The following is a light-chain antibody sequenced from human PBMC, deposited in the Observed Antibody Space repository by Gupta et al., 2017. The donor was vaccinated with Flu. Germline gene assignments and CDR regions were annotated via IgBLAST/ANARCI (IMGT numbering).Light chain of an antibody. Sequence: EIVLTLSPGTLSLSPGERATLSCRASQSVSSSYLAWYQQKPGQAPRLLIYSASSRATGIPDRFSGSGSGTDFTLTISRLEPEDFAVYYCQQYGSSPRLTFGGGTKVEIK. CDR1: QSVSSSY. V-gene: IGKV3-20*01. CDR2: SAS. J-gene: IGKJ4*01. CDR3: QQYGSSPRLT.